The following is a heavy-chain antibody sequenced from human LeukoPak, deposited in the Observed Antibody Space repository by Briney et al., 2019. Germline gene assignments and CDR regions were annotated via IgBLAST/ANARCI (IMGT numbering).Heavy chain of an antibody. J-gene: IGHJ4*02. V-gene: IGHV3-30*02. Sequence: GGSLRLSCAVSGFTFSSYGMHWVRQAPGKGLEWVAFIRYDGSNKYYADSVKGRFTISRDNSKNTLYLQMNSLRAEDTAVYYCAKEISFIVGATKDDYWGQGTLVTVSS. CDR1: GFTFSSYG. CDR3: AKEISFIVGATKDDY. CDR2: IRYDGSNK. D-gene: IGHD1-26*01.